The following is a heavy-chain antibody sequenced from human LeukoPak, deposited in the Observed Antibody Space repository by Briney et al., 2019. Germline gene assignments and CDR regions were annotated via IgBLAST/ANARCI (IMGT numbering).Heavy chain of an antibody. J-gene: IGHJ6*02. CDR3: ARDRSSDWSSGPHRGYGMDV. V-gene: IGHV3-30-3*01. D-gene: IGHD3-9*01. Sequence: RTGGSLRLSCAASGFSFSNYAMHWVRQAPGKGLQWLAIISYDGGKEYYADSVKGRLTISRDNSKNTLYLQMNSLKSEDTAIYYCARDRSSDWSSGPHRGYGMDVWGQGTTVTVSS. CDR2: ISYDGGKE. CDR1: GFSFSNYA.